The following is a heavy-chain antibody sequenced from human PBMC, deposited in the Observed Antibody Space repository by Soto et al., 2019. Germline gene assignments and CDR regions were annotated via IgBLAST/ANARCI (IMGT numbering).Heavy chain of an antibody. Sequence: GGSLRLSCAASGFSFSISPMHWVRQAPGKGPEWVALISYDGTNKFYADSVKGRFTISRDNSKSTLYLHVDSLRPEDAAVYYCARDPKTTGGQHWAFNYFDSWGQGTLVPVSS. CDR1: GFSFSISP. CDR2: ISYDGTNK. J-gene: IGHJ4*02. D-gene: IGHD2-8*02. V-gene: IGHV3-30-3*01. CDR3: ARDPKTTGGQHWAFNYFDS.